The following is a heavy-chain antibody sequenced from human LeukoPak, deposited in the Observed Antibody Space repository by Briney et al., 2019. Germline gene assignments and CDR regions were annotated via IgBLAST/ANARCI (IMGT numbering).Heavy chain of an antibody. CDR1: GGSITSSGYY. CDR3: AYTLAAAGNSHFAY. D-gene: IGHD6-13*01. J-gene: IGHJ4*02. CDR2: IYYAGGT. Sequence: PSETLSLTCTVSGGSITSSGYYWGWIRQPPGKGLEWVGSIYYAGGTYYNPSLKSRVTISVDTSKNHFSLKLISVTAADTAVYYCAYTLAAAGNSHFAYWGRGSLVTVSS. V-gene: IGHV4-39*02.